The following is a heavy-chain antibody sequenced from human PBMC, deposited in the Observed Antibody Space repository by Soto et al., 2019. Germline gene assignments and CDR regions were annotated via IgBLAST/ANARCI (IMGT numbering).Heavy chain of an antibody. J-gene: IGHJ3*02. CDR3: ARVPYSGSYLDRGAFDI. CDR1: GFTFSDHY. D-gene: IGHD1-26*01. Sequence: EVQLVESGGGLVQPGGSLRLSCAASGFTFSDHYMDWVRQAPGKGLEWVGRTRNKANSYTTEYAASVKGRFTISRDDSKNSLYLQMNSLKTEDTAVYYCARVPYSGSYLDRGAFDIWGQGTMVTVSS. CDR2: TRNKANSYTT. V-gene: IGHV3-72*01.